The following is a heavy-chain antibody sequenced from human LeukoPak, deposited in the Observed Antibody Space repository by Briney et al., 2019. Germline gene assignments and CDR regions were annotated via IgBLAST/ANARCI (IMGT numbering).Heavy chain of an antibody. CDR2: INPNSGGT. Sequence: ASVKVSCKASGYTFTGYYMHWVRQAPGQGGEWMGWINPNSGGTNYAQKFQGRVTMTRDTSISTAYMELSRLRSDDTAVYYCASQISTNYYYGMDVWGQGTTVTVSS. CDR3: ASQISTNYYYGMDV. CDR1: GYTFTGYY. J-gene: IGHJ6*02. V-gene: IGHV1-2*02.